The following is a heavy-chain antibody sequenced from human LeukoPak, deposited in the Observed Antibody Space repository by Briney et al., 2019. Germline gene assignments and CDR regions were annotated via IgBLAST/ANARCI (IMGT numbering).Heavy chain of an antibody. CDR1: GYTFTSYG. D-gene: IGHD6-13*01. CDR2: ISAYSGNT. CDR3: ASSSSSWNDAFDI. J-gene: IGHJ3*02. Sequence: GASVKLSCKASGYTFTSYGISWVRQAPGQGLEWMGWISAYSGNTDYAETVQGRVTMTTDTSTNTAYMELKSLRSDDTAVYYCASSSSSWNDAFDIWGQGTMVTVSS. V-gene: IGHV1-18*01.